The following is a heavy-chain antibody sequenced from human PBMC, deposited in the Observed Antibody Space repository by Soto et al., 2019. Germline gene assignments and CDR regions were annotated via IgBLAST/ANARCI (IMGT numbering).Heavy chain of an antibody. Sequence: GGSLRLSCAASGFTLSRYSMNWVRQAPGKGLEWVSSISSSSSYIYYADSVKGRFTISRDNAKNSLYLQMNSLRAEDTAVYYCARDPDYCIICGCHSGCFVPSCQGTLVSVFS. CDR1: GFTLSRYS. D-gene: IGHD2-8*01. V-gene: IGHV3-21*01. CDR3: ARDPDYCIICGCHSGCFVP. J-gene: IGHJ5*02. CDR2: ISSSSSYI.